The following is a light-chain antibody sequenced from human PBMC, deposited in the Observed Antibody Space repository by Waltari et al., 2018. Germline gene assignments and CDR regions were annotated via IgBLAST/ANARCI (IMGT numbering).Light chain of an antibody. CDR2: KAS. Sequence: IQMTQSPSTLTASVGDRVTITCRASQSIDTWLAWYQQKPGTAPKLLIYKASRLQSGVPSRFGASGSGTEFTLTISSLQPDDFATYYCQQYTSYLGTFGQGTKVKI. J-gene: IGKJ2*02. CDR3: QQYTSYLGT. V-gene: IGKV1-5*03. CDR1: QSIDTW.